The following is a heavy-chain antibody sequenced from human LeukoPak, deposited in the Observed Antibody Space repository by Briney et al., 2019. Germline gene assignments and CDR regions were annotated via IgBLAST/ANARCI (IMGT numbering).Heavy chain of an antibody. CDR1: GYTFTGYY. D-gene: IGHD3-22*01. CDR2: INPNSGGT. CDR3: ARDPGHYYDSSGYYDGDY. J-gene: IGHJ4*02. Sequence: GASVKVSCKASGYTFTGYYMHWVRQAPGQGLEWMGWINPNSGGTNYAQKFQDRVTMTRDTSVSTAYMELSRLRSDDTAVYYCARDPGHYYDSSGYYDGDYWGQGTLVTVSS. V-gene: IGHV1-2*02.